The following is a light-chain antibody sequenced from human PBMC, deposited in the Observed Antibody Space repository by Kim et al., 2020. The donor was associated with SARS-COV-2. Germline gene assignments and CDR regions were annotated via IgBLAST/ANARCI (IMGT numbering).Light chain of an antibody. CDR2: ELD. Sequence: GQSVAISCTGTSSDVGAYNYVSWYQQHPGKAPKLMIYELDKRPSGVPDRFSGSKSGNTASLTVSGLQAEDEADYYGSSYAGTNNVLFGGGTQLTVL. CDR1: SSDVGAYNY. CDR3: SSYAGTNNVL. V-gene: IGLV2-8*01. J-gene: IGLJ2*01.